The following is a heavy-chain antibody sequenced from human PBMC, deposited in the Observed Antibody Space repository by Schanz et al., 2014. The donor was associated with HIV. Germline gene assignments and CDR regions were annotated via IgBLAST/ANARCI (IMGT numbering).Heavy chain of an antibody. CDR2: MWYDESHK. D-gene: IGHD6-13*01. V-gene: IGHV3-33*01. CDR1: GFTFSSSG. Sequence: QVQLVESGGGVVQPGRSLRLSCTASGFTFSSSGMHWVRQAPGKGLEWVAAMWYDESHKGYADSVKGRFTISRDNSKNMLYLEMNSLRPEDTAVYYCARETSGFSTSWPPRYHYYGMDVWGQGTTVTVSS. CDR3: ARETSGFSTSWPPRYHYYGMDV. J-gene: IGHJ6*02.